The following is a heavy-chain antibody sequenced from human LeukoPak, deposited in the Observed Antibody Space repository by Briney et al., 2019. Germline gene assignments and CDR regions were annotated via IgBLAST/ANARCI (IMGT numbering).Heavy chain of an antibody. CDR2: IQSEGNHK. CDR3: VKDTPGFRNDDFVL. V-gene: IGHV3-30*02. Sequence: GGSLRLSCAASGFTFSHYAMHWVRQAPGKGLEWVAFIQSEGNHKYYADSLEGRFTISKDNSKNTLYLQLNSLRDEDTAVYYCVKDTPGFRNDDFVLWGQGTLVTVSS. J-gene: IGHJ4*02. CDR1: GFTFSHYA. D-gene: IGHD3-10*02.